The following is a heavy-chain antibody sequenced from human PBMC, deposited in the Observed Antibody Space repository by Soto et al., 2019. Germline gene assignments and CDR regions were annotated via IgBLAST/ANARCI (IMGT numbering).Heavy chain of an antibody. Sequence: ASVKVSCKASGYTFTSYGISWVRQAPGQGLEWMGWISAYNGNTNYAQKLQGRVTMTTDTSTSKAYMELRSLRSDDTAVYYCARDIEDYYGSGSPFDYWGQGTLVTVSS. V-gene: IGHV1-18*01. D-gene: IGHD3-10*01. CDR1: GYTFTSYG. J-gene: IGHJ4*02. CDR2: ISAYNGNT. CDR3: ARDIEDYYGSGSPFDY.